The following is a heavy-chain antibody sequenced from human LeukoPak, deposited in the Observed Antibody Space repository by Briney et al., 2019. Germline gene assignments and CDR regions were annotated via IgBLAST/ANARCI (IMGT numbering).Heavy chain of an antibody. CDR3: ASDPGDY. CDR2: IYYTGST. J-gene: IGHJ4*02. V-gene: IGHV4-39*01. CDR1: GGPISTSSYY. Sequence: SETLSLTCTVSGGPISTSSYYWGRIRQPPGKGLEWIATIYYTGSTYYNPSLRSRVTISEDTSKNQFSLKLTSVTAADTAVYYCASDPGDYWGQGTLVTVSS.